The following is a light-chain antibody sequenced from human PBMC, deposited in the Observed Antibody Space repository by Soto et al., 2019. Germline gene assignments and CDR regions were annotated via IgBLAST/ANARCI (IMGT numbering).Light chain of an antibody. CDR1: QSISTW. V-gene: IGKV1-5*03. Sequence: DIQVTQSPSTLSASVGDRVTIACLASQSISTWLAWYQQKPGKAPKLLIYKASALESGVLSRFSGSGSGTEFTLTISSLQPDDYASYYCQQYQSHPITLGQGTRLEVK. CDR3: QQYQSHPIT. CDR2: KAS. J-gene: IGKJ5*01.